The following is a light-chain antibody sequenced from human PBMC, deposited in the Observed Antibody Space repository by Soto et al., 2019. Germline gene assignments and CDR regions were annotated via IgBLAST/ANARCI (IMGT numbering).Light chain of an antibody. CDR2: AAS. CDR3: QQAATFPLP. Sequence: DIQMTQSPSSVSASVGDRVTITCRASQGISSWVAWYQQKPGKAPNLLIYAASSLQSGVPSRFSGSGSVTEFTLTISSLQPEDFATYYCQQAATFPLPFGGGTKVEIK. J-gene: IGKJ4*01. CDR1: QGISSW. V-gene: IGKV1-12*01.